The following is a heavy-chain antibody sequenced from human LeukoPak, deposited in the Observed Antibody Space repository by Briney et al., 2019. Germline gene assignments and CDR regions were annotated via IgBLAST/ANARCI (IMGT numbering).Heavy chain of an antibody. J-gene: IGHJ4*02. CDR1: VCTFTGYY. CDR2: INPSTGGK. D-gene: IGHD3-10*01. V-gene: IGHV1-2*02. CDR3: ARDLYASGTIAVDY. Sequence: ASVKVSFKASVCTFTGYYMHWVRQAPGQGLEWMGWINPSTGGKNYAQRFQGRVTMTRDTSISTAYMELSSMRSDDTAMYYCARDLYASGTIAVDYWGQGTLVTVSS.